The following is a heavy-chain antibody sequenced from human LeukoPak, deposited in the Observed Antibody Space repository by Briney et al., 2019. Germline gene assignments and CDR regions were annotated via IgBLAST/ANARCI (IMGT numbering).Heavy chain of an antibody. V-gene: IGHV4-59*01. CDR3: ARDRALGSGKYYFDY. CDR2: IDYSGST. D-gene: IGHD3-16*01. J-gene: IGHJ4*02. Sequence: SETLSLTCAVYGGSFSTYYWSWIRQPPGKGLEWIGYIDYSGSTNYNPSLKSRVTISVDTSQNQFSLKLSSVTAADTAVYYCARDRALGSGKYYFDYWGQGTLVTVSA. CDR1: GGSFSTYY.